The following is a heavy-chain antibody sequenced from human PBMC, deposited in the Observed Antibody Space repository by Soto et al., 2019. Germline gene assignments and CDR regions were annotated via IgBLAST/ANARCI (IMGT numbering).Heavy chain of an antibody. CDR1: GYTFTSYG. V-gene: IGHV1-18*01. CDR3: AREGYDFWSGRGAHDAFDI. CDR2: ISAYNGNT. Sequence: VASVKVSCKASGYTFTSYGISWVRQAPGQGLEWMGWISAYNGNTNYAQKLQGRVTMTTDTSTSTAYMELRSLRSDDTAVYYCAREGYDFWSGRGAHDAFDIWGQGTMVTVSS. J-gene: IGHJ3*02. D-gene: IGHD3-3*01.